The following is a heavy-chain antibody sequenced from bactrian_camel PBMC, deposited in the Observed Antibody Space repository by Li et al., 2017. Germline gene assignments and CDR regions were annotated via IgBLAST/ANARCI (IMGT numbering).Heavy chain of an antibody. V-gene: IGHV3S1*01. D-gene: IGHD2*01. CDR1: GYTWSNYC. Sequence: VQLVESGGDSVQAGGSLRLSCAGSGYTWSNYCMGWYRQAPGKGLEWVSRINFDGRSTYYSASVKGRFTISRDNAENTLYLQLNSLKTEDTAMFYCAKGVRGAVYYESNFWGQGTQVTVS. J-gene: IGHJ4*01. CDR2: INFDGRST. CDR3: AKGVRGAVYYESNF.